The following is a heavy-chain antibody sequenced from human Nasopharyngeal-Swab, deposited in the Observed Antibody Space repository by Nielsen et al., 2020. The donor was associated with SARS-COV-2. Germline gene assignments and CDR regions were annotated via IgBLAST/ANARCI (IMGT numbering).Heavy chain of an antibody. V-gene: IGHV3-48*04. CDR2: INSSSTTI. D-gene: IGHD5-24*01. CDR3: ARDERIDGFNSNFDH. Sequence: GESLKISCAASGFTFRTYSMNWVRQAPGTGLEWISYINSSSTTIFYADSVKGRFTISRDNAKNSLYLQMNSLRAEDTALYYCARDERIDGFNSNFDHWGQGTLVTVSS. J-gene: IGHJ4*02. CDR1: GFTFRTYS.